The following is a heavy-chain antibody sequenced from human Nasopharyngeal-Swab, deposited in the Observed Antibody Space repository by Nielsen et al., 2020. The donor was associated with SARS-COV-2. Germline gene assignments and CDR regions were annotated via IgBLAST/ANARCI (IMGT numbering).Heavy chain of an antibody. V-gene: IGHV4-30-2*01. J-gene: IGHJ2*01. CDR3: ARGRYSSSWYGLIWYFDL. Sequence: SETLSLTCAVSGGSISSGGYSWSWIRQPPGKGLEWIGDINHSGSTNYNPSLKSRVTISVDTSKNQFSLKLSSVTAADTAVYYCARGRYSSSWYGLIWYFDLWGRGTLVTVSS. D-gene: IGHD6-13*01. CDR2: INHSGST. CDR1: GGSISSGGYS.